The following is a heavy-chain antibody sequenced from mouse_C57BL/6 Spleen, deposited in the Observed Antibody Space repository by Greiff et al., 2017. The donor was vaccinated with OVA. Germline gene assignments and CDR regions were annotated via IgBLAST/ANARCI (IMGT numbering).Heavy chain of an antibody. Sequence: QVQLQQPGAELVRPGSSVKLSCKASGYTFTSYWMHWVKQRPIQGLEWIGNIDPSDSETHYNQKFKDKATLTVDKSSSTAYMQLSSLTSEDSAVYYCARYHGSSGYFDYWGQGTTLTVSS. V-gene: IGHV1-52*01. CDR3: ARYHGSSGYFDY. CDR1: GYTFTSYW. CDR2: IDPSDSET. J-gene: IGHJ2*01. D-gene: IGHD1-1*01.